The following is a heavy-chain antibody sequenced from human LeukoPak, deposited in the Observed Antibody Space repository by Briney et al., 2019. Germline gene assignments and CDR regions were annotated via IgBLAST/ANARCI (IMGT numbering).Heavy chain of an antibody. D-gene: IGHD3-3*02. J-gene: IGHJ4*02. Sequence: PGGSLRLSCAASGFTFSDYWMSWVRQAPGKGLEWVANIKQDGSAKYYVDSVKGRFTISRDNAKNSLYLQMNSLRDDDTAVYYCAREGPQHSLLFDYWGQGTLVIVSS. CDR1: GFTFSDYW. CDR2: IKQDGSAK. V-gene: IGHV3-7*01. CDR3: AREGPQHSLLFDY.